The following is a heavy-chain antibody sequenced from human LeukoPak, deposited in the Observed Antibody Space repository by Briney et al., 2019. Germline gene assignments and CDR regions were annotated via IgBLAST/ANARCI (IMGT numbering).Heavy chain of an antibody. J-gene: IGHJ4*02. CDR1: SGSISSYY. Sequence: SETLSLTCTVSSGSISSYYWSWIRQPAGKGLEWIGRIYTSGSTNYHPSLMSRVTMSVDTSKNQFSLNLSSVTAADTAVYYCAREGSYRPLDYWGQGTLVTVSS. D-gene: IGHD1-26*01. V-gene: IGHV4-4*07. CDR3: AREGSYRPLDY. CDR2: IYTSGST.